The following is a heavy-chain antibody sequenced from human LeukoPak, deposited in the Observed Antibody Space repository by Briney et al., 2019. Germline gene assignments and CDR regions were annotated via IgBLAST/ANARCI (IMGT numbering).Heavy chain of an antibody. CDR2: ISWNSGSI. D-gene: IGHD3-16*01. Sequence: GGSLRLSCAASGFTFDDYAMHWVRHAPGKGLEWVSGISWNSGSIGYADSVKGRFTISRDNAKNSLYLQMNSLRAEDTALYYCAKDTGGKGAFDIWGQGTMVTVSS. V-gene: IGHV3-9*01. J-gene: IGHJ3*02. CDR3: AKDTGGKGAFDI. CDR1: GFTFDDYA.